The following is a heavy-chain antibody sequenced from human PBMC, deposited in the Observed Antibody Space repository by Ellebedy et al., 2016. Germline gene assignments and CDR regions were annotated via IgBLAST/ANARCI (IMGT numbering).Heavy chain of an antibody. V-gene: IGHV3-66*01. Sequence: GGSLRLSCVVSGFSVSSNYLSWVRQAPGKGLEWVSVIYAGGSTFYADSVKGRFTISSDNSKNTLYLQMNRLRAEDTAIYYCARGNTIPGPELLDYWGQGTLITVSS. CDR3: ARGNTIPGPELLDY. CDR1: GFSVSSNY. D-gene: IGHD1-14*01. CDR2: IYAGGST. J-gene: IGHJ4*02.